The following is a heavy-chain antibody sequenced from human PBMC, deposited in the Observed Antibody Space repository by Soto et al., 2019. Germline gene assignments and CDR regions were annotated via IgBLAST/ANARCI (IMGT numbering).Heavy chain of an antibody. D-gene: IGHD3-9*01. CDR2: ISSSSTYI. J-gene: IGHJ5*02. V-gene: IGHV3-21*01. CDR1: GFTFSSYN. Sequence: EVQLVESGGGLVKPGGSLRLSCAASGFTFSSYNMNWVRQAPGKGLEWVSSISSSSTYIYYADSVKGRFTISRDNAKNSLYLQRNSLRAEDTAVYYCARETTYDILTASYGTCFHPWGQGTLVTVSS. CDR3: ARETTYDILTASYGTCFHP.